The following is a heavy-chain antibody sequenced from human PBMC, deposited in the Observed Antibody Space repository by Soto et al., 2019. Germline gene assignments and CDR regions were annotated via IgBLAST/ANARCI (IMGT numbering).Heavy chain of an antibody. CDR1: GDSINSTDW. V-gene: IGHV4-4*02. D-gene: IGHD3-16*01. CDR3: ARDHAYSAYWAFDY. Sequence: SETLSLTCAVSGDSINSTDWWNWVRRSPGKGLEWIGEIYHGGNIYYNPSLKSRVTISMDMSKNQFSLNLFYVTAADTAVYYCARDHAYSAYWAFDYWGQGALVTVSS. J-gene: IGHJ4*02. CDR2: IYHGGNI.